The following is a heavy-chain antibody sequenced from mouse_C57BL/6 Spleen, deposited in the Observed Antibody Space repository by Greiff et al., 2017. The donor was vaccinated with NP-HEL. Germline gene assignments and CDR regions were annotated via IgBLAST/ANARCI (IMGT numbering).Heavy chain of an antibody. J-gene: IGHJ4*01. Sequence: VQLQQPGAELVMPGASVKLSCKASGYTFTSYWMHWVKQRPGQGLEWIGEIDPSDSYTNYNQKFKGKSTLTVDKSSSTAYMQLSSLTSEDSAVYYCARWALGAMDYWGQGTSVTVSS. CDR1: GYTFTSYW. CDR3: ARWALGAMDY. V-gene: IGHV1-69*01. D-gene: IGHD3-1*01. CDR2: IDPSDSYT.